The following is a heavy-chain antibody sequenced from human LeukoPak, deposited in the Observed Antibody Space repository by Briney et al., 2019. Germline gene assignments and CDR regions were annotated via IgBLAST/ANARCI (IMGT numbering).Heavy chain of an antibody. V-gene: IGHV1-24*01. D-gene: IGHD2-21*02. CDR1: GYTFTGYY. J-gene: IGHJ1*01. Sequence: GASVKVSCKASGYTFTGYYMHWVRQAPGQGLEWMGGFDPEDGETIYAQKFQGRVTMTEDTSTDTAYMELSSLRSEDTAVYYCATTYCGGDCYFAEYFQHWGQGTLVTVSS. CDR2: FDPEDGET. CDR3: ATTYCGGDCYFAEYFQH.